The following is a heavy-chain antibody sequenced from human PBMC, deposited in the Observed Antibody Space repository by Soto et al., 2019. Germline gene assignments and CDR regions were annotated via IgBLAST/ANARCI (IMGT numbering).Heavy chain of an antibody. CDR3: ARDEKKLSGWYYFDY. D-gene: IGHD6-19*01. V-gene: IGHV1-69*04. CDR1: GYTFTSYG. CDR2: IIPILGTA. J-gene: IGHJ4*02. Sequence: GASVKVSCKASGYTFTSYGISWVRQAPGQGLEWMGRIIPILGTANNAQKFQGRVTITADKSTGTAYMELSRLRSDDTAVYYCARDEKKLSGWYYFDYWGQGTLVTVSS.